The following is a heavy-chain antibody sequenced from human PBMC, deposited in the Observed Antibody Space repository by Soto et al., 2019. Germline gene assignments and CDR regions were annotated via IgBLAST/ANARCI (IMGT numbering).Heavy chain of an antibody. Sequence: SETLSLTCAFYGGSVNVYYWNWIGQPPGKGLEWIGEINHTGGTHYNPSLKSRVTMSVDTSKNQFSLRLSSVTAADTAIYYCATRITVFGLLLPPFDPWGQGTKVTVSS. V-gene: IGHV4-34*01. CDR2: INHTGGT. CDR1: GGSVNVYY. J-gene: IGHJ5*02. CDR3: ATRITVFGLLLPPFDP. D-gene: IGHD3-3*01.